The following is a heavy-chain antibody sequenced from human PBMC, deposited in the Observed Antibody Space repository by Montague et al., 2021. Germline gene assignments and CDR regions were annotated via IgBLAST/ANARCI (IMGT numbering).Heavy chain of an antibody. V-gene: IGHV3-74*01. CDR2: ISPDGSWT. Sequence: SLRLSCAASGFTFSNYWMHWVRQAPGKGLLWVSRISPDGSWTNYADSVRGRFTISRDNTKNTLYLQMSSLGAEDTALYYCVRDLNWAVDYWGQGTLVTVSS. CDR1: GFTFSNYW. D-gene: IGHD7-27*01. CDR3: VRDLNWAVDY. J-gene: IGHJ4*02.